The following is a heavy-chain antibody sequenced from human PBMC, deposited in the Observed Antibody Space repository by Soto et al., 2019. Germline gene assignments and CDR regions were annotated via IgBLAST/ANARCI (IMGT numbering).Heavy chain of an antibody. CDR3: AKFSYHDSSGYYFYWFDP. CDR1: GGSISSGGYY. J-gene: IGHJ5*02. D-gene: IGHD3-22*01. V-gene: IGHV4-31*03. Sequence: SETLSLTCTVSGGSISSGGYYWSWIRQHPGKGLEWIGYIYYSGSTYYNPSLKSRVIISVDTSKNQFSLKLNSVTAADTAVYYCAKFSYHDSSGYYFYWFDPWGQGALVTV. CDR2: IYYSGST.